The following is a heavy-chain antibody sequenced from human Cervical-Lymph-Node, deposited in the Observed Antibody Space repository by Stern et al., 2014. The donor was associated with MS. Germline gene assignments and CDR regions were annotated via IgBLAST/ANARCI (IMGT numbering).Heavy chain of an antibody. CDR2: IYWGDDK. CDR1: GFSLSTSGVG. Sequence: QITLKESGPTLVSPTQTLTLTCTFSGFSLSTSGVGVGWVRQPPRKALEWLVLIYWGDDKRYSPSIQSRLLITNASSTTPVILLLTNMDPVDTATYYCAHAPYYYDSSGYPHPFDYWGQGTLVTVSS. D-gene: IGHD3-22*01. J-gene: IGHJ4*02. V-gene: IGHV2-5*02. CDR3: AHAPYYYDSSGYPHPFDY.